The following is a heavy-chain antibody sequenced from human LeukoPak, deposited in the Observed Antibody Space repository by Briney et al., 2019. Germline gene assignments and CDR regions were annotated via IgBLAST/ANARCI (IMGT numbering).Heavy chain of an antibody. V-gene: IGHV1-46*01. CDR3: ARTTGTYFFDY. D-gene: IGHD1-1*01. CDR1: GYTFSSFY. Sequence: RASVKVSCKASGYTFSSFYIQWLRQAPGQGLEWMGTINPSGGSTNDALKFQDRVTMTRDMSTSTVYLELSSLRSDDTAIYYCARTTGTYFFDYWGQGTLVTASS. J-gene: IGHJ4*02. CDR2: INPSGGST.